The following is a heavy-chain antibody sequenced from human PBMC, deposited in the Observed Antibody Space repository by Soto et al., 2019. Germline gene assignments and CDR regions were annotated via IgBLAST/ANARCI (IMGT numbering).Heavy chain of an antibody. CDR2: INAGNGNT. D-gene: IGHD4-17*01. CDR1: GYTFTSYA. CDR3: ARGYGYGDYAFDY. Sequence: QVPLVQSGAEVKKPGASVKVSCKASGYTFTSYAMHWVRQAPGQRLEWMGWINAGNGNTKYSQKFQGRVTITRDTSASTAYMELSSLRSEDTAVYYCARGYGYGDYAFDYWGQGTLVTVSS. J-gene: IGHJ4*02. V-gene: IGHV1-3*01.